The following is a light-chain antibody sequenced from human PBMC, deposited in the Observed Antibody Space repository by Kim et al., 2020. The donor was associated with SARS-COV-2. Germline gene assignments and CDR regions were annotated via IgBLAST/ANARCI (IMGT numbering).Light chain of an antibody. CDR2: DAS. CDR1: QDISNY. CDR3: QQYHNLPIT. Sequence: EIQMTQSPPSLPASIGDTVNITCQASQDISNYLNWYQQKPGIAPKALIFDASNLETGVPSRFSGSGSGTNFTLRITSLQPEDIATYYCQQYHNLPITFGQGTRLEIE. V-gene: IGKV1-33*01. J-gene: IGKJ5*01.